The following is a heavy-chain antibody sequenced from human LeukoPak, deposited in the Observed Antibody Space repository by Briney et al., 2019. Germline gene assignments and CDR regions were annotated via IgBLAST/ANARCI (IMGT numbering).Heavy chain of an antibody. CDR3: TSRGIGDTASQIDY. CDR1: GFTFSSYW. J-gene: IGHJ4*02. V-gene: IGHV3-7*01. Sequence: SGGSLRLSCAASGFTFSSYWMSWVRQAPGKGLEWVANIKQDGSEKYYVDSVKGRFTISRDNAKNSLYLQMNSLRAEDTAVYYCTSRGIGDTASQIDYWGQGTLVTVSS. D-gene: IGHD5-18*01. CDR2: IKQDGSEK.